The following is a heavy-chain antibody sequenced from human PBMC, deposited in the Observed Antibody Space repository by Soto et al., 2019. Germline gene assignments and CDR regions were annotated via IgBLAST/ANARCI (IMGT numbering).Heavy chain of an antibody. CDR1: GGSISSYY. CDR3: ASYSSAWYDAFDI. D-gene: IGHD6-19*01. J-gene: IGHJ3*02. Sequence: SSETLSLTCTVSGGSISSYYWSWIRQPPGKGLEWIGYIYYSGSTNYNPSLKSRVTISVDTSKNQFSLKLSSVTAADTAVYYCASYSSAWYDAFDIWGQGTMVTVSS. CDR2: IYYSGST. V-gene: IGHV4-59*01.